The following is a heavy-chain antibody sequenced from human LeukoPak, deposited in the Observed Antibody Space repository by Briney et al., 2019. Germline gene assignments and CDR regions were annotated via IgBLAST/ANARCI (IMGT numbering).Heavy chain of an antibody. Sequence: ASVKVSCKASGYTFSAYYIHWVRQAPGQGLEWMGWISAYNGNTDYAQKFQGRVTMTTDTSTSTAYMELRSLTSDDTAVYYCARDPLRSTWSTYYNALDVLGQGTTVTVSS. J-gene: IGHJ6*02. V-gene: IGHV1-18*01. D-gene: IGHD6-13*01. CDR1: GYTFSAYY. CDR3: ARDPLRSTWSTYYNALDV. CDR2: ISAYNGNT.